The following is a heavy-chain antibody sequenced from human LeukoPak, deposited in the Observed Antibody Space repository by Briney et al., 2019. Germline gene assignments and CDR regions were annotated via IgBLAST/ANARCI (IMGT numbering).Heavy chain of an antibody. V-gene: IGHV3-23*01. CDR2: ISGDAITT. CDR1: GFSFRTYI. Sequence: GGSLRLSCTASGFSFRTYIMAWVRQVPGKGLEWISAISGDAITTYYAVPVKGRFTISRDNFRNTLSLQMDSLRADDSAAYYCAKDASPYSNYAVRWFDSWGQGTLVTVSS. CDR3: AKDASPYSNYAVRWFDS. D-gene: IGHD4/OR15-4a*01. J-gene: IGHJ5*01.